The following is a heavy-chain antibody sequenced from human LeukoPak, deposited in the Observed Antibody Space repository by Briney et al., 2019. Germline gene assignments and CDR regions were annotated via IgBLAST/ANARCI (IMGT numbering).Heavy chain of an antibody. CDR2: IISNGGST. V-gene: IGHV3-64D*09. J-gene: IGHJ4*02. Sequence: GGSLRLSCSASGFTFSSYAMHWVRQAPGKGLEYVSAIISNGGSTYYADSVKGRFTISRDNSKNTLYLQMSSLRAEDTAVYYCVPTPPPYYDSSGYYGFGYWGQGTLVTVSS. CDR3: VPTPPPYYDSSGYYGFGY. CDR1: GFTFSSYA. D-gene: IGHD3-22*01.